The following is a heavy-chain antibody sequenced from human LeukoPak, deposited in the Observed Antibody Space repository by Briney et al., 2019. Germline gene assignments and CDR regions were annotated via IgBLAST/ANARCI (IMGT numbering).Heavy chain of an antibody. J-gene: IGHJ4*02. CDR1: GFRFSGSA. Sequence: GGSLRLSCAASGFRFSGSAVHWVRQAPGKGLEWVSTIYSDGSTYYADSVKGRFIISRDNSKNTLYLQMYSLRAEDTAVYFCVGGEWLRSGLGYWGQGTLVTVSS. CDR2: IYSDGST. D-gene: IGHD5-12*01. CDR3: VGGEWLRSGLGY. V-gene: IGHV3-53*01.